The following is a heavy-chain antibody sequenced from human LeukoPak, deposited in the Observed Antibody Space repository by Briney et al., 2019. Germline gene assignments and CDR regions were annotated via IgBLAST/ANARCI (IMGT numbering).Heavy chain of an antibody. D-gene: IGHD5-18*01. V-gene: IGHV1-2*02. CDR1: GGTFSSYA. CDR3: ARRDTAMAPTASDAFDI. Sequence: ASVKVSCKASGGTFSSYAISWVRQAPGQGLEWMGWINPNSGGTNYAQKFQGRVTMTRDTSISTAYMELSRLRSDDTAVYYCARRDTAMAPTASDAFDIWGQGTMVTVSS. CDR2: INPNSGGT. J-gene: IGHJ3*02.